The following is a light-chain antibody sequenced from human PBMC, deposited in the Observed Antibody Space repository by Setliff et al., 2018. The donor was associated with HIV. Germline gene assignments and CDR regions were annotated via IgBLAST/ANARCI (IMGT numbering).Light chain of an antibody. V-gene: IGLV2-14*03. CDR3: SSYTSSSTL. J-gene: IGLJ2*01. Sequence: QSVLAQPASVSGSPGQSITISCTGTSSDVVDYNYVSWYQQYPGKAPKLMIYAVRNRPSGVSNRFSGSKSGNTASLTISGLQAEDEADYYCSSYTSSSTLFGGGTQLTV. CDR2: AVR. CDR1: SSDVVDYNY.